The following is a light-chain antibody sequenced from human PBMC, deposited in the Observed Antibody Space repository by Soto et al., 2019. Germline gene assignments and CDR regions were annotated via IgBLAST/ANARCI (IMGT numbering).Light chain of an antibody. V-gene: IGLV2-23*02. Sequence: QSVLTQPASVSGSPGQSITISCTGTSSDVGSNNLVSWYQQHPGKAPKLMIYEVSKRPSGVSNRFSGSKSGNTASLTISWLQAEDEADYYCCSYAGSSTSYVFGTGTKVTVL. CDR2: EVS. CDR3: CSYAGSSTSYV. J-gene: IGLJ1*01. CDR1: SSDVGSNNL.